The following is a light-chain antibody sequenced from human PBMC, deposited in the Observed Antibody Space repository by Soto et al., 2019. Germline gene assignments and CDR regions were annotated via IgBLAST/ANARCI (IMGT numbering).Light chain of an antibody. CDR1: SSNIGAGYD. V-gene: IGLV1-40*01. CDR2: GNT. J-gene: IGLJ3*02. CDR3: QSYDRNLRGWV. Sequence: QSVLTQPPSVSGAPGQRVTISCTGSSSNIGAGYDVHWYQQLPGTAPKLLIYGNTNRPSGVPDRFSGSRSGTSASLAITGLQAEDDGDYYCQSYDRNLRGWVFGGGTKLTVL.